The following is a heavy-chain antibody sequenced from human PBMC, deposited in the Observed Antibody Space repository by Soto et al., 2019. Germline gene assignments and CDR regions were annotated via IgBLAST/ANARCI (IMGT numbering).Heavy chain of an antibody. CDR2: ISGSGGST. Sequence: PGGSLRLSCAAPGFTFSSYAMSWVRQAPGKGLEWVSAISGSGGSTYYADSVKGRFTISRDNSKNTLYLQMNSLRAEDTAVYYCAKNFLGVVIDYYYYMDVWGKGTTVTVSS. V-gene: IGHV3-23*01. D-gene: IGHD3-3*01. J-gene: IGHJ6*03. CDR1: GFTFSSYA. CDR3: AKNFLGVVIDYYYYMDV.